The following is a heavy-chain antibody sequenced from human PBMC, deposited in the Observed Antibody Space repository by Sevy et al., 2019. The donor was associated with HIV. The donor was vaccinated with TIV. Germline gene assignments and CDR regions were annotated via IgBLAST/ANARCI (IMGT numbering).Heavy chain of an antibody. CDR1: GFTFSSYG. V-gene: IGHV3-30*18. Sequence: GGSLRLSCAASGFTFSSYGMHWVRQAPGKGLEWVAVISYDGSNKYYADSVKGRFTISRDNSKNTLYLQMNSLRAEDTAVYYCAKDPKNYGDYLHPHYYYDYGMDVWGQGTTVTVSS. CDR2: ISYDGSNK. J-gene: IGHJ6*02. CDR3: AKDPKNYGDYLHPHYYYDYGMDV. D-gene: IGHD4-17*01.